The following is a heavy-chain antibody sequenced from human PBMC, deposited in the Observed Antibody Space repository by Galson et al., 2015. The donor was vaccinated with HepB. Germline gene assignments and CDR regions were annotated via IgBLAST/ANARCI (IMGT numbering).Heavy chain of an antibody. CDR1: GFIFTNHA. V-gene: IGHV3-30-3*01. CDR2: ISYDGTYR. CDR3: ARDIGVGGTLGVPDC. J-gene: IGHJ4*02. D-gene: IGHD1-26*01. Sequence: SLRLSCAASGFIFTNHAMHWIRQAPGKPLEFVAAISYDGTYRPDADSAKGRFTISRDNSKNMLYLQMNSLRVEDTAMYYCARDIGVGGTLGVPDCWGRGALVTVSS.